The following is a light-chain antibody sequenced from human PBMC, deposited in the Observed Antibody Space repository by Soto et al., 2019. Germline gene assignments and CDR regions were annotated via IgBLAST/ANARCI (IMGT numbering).Light chain of an antibody. Sequence: EIVLTQSPGTLSLSPGEGATLSCRGSQSVSSDYLAWYQKKPGQAPRLLIYGASSRATGIPDRFSGSGSGTDFTITISRLEPEDSAVYYCQQYHTTPTFGQGTKVEIK. CDR3: QQYHTTPT. J-gene: IGKJ1*01. CDR1: QSVSSDY. V-gene: IGKV3-20*01. CDR2: GAS.